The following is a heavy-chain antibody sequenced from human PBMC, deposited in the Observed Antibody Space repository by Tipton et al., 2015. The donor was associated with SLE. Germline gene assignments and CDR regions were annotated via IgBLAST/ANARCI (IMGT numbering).Heavy chain of an antibody. CDR3: ASSPGIAAAGTFDY. J-gene: IGHJ4*02. CDR1: GGSISSSSDY. Sequence: LRLSCTVSGGSISSSSDYWGWIRQPPGKGLEGIGSIYYSGSTYYNPSLKSRVTISVDTSKNQFSLKLSSVTAADTAVYYCASSPGIAAAGTFDYWGQGTLVTVSS. V-gene: IGHV4-39*01. D-gene: IGHD6-13*01. CDR2: IYYSGST.